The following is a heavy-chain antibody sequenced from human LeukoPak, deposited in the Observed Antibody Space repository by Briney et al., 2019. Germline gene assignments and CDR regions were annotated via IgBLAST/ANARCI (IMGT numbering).Heavy chain of an antibody. V-gene: IGHV1-8*02. CDR2: LNPTTGDT. CDR3: ATVPREGTSLDY. Sequence: ASVKVSCKASGYTFTGYYMHWVRQAPGQGLEWMGWLNPTTGDTGYAGKFQGRVTMTRSTSIGTAYMELNSLTPDDSAVYYCATVPREGTSLDYWGQGTLVTVSS. CDR1: GYTFTGYY. J-gene: IGHJ4*02.